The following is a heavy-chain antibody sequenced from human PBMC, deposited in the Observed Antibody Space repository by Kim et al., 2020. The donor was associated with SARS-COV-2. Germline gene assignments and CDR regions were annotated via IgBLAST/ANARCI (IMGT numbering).Heavy chain of an antibody. J-gene: IGHJ6*02. V-gene: IGHV4-34*01. D-gene: IGHD6-13*01. CDR3: ARGGARTLQQLLGRRYYYYYGMDV. Sequence: SETLSLTCAVYGGSFSGYYWSWIRQPPGKGLEWIGEINHSGSTNYNPSLKSRVTISVDTSKNQFSLKLSSVTAADTAVYYCARGGARTLQQLLGRRYYYYYGMDVWGQGTTVTVSS. CDR1: GGSFSGYY. CDR2: INHSGST.